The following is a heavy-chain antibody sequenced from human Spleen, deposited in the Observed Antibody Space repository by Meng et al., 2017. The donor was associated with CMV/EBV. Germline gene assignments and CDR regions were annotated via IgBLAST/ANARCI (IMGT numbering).Heavy chain of an antibody. Sequence: SETLSLTCNVSGGSISSGDYYWSWIRQPPGKGLEWIGYIYYSGSTYYNPSLKSRVTISVDTSKNQFSLKLSSVTAADTAVYYCARSYCSSASCYMLRYYYYGMDVWGQGTLVTVSS. CDR2: IYYSGST. J-gene: IGHJ6*02. CDR1: GGSISSGDYY. CDR3: ARSYCSSASCYMLRYYYYGMDV. V-gene: IGHV4-30-4*08. D-gene: IGHD2-2*02.